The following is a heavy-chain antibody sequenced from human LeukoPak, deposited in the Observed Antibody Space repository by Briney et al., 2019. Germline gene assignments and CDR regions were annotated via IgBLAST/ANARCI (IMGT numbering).Heavy chain of an antibody. D-gene: IGHD3-22*01. CDR3: ARDRTLYYYDSSDAFDI. J-gene: IGHJ3*02. V-gene: IGHV3-7*01. CDR1: GFTFSDYW. CDR2: INQDGSVK. Sequence: PGGSLRLSCAASGFTFSDYWIIWFRQAPGKGLEWVSHINQDGSVKDYVDSMKGRFTISRDNANKFSFLQMNSLRAEDTAVYYCARDRTLYYYDSSDAFDIWGQGTMVTVSS.